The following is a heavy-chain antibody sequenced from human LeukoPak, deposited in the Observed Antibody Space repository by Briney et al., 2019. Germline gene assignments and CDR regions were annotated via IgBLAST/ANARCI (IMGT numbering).Heavy chain of an antibody. D-gene: IGHD3-10*01. CDR2: ISSSGSTI. CDR3: ARGGGPSMVRGVTARGALDY. J-gene: IGHJ4*02. V-gene: IGHV3-48*03. Sequence: GGSLRLSCAASGFTFSSYEMNWVRQAPGKGLEWVSYISSSGSTIYYADPVKGRFTISRDNAKNSLYLQMNSLRAEDTAVYYCARGGGPSMVRGVTARGALDYWGQGTLVTVSS. CDR1: GFTFSSYE.